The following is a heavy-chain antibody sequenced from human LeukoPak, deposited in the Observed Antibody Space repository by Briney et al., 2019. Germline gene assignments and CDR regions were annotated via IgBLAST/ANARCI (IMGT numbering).Heavy chain of an antibody. CDR3: ARIPRRVVDY. J-gene: IGHJ4*02. D-gene: IGHD3-3*01. CDR1: GFTFSSYS. CDR2: ISSSSSYI. Sequence: PGGSLRLSCAASGFTFSSYSMNWVRQAPGEGLEWVSSISSSSSYIYYAHSVKGRSTISRDNAKNSPYLQMNSLRAEDTAVYYCARIPRRVVDYWGQGTLVTVSS. V-gene: IGHV3-21*01.